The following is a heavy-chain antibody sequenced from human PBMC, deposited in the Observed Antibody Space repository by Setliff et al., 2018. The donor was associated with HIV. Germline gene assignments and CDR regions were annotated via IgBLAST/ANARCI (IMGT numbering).Heavy chain of an antibody. J-gene: IGHJ5*02. CDR1: GGSISSYY. V-gene: IGHV4-4*07. Sequence: PSETLSLTCTVSGGSISSYYWSWIRQPAGKGLEWLGHIYISGSTNYNPSFNSRVTMSVDTSKNQFSLMLTSVTAADTAMYHCARDRSSGWSKDWFDTWVQGILVTVSS. CDR2: IYISGST. D-gene: IGHD6-19*01. CDR3: ARDRSSGWSKDWFDT.